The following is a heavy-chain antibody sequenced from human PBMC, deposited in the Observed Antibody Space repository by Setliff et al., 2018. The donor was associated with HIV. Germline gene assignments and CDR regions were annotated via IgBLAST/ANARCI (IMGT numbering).Heavy chain of an antibody. Sequence: PSETLSLTCTVSGDSIKSHHWSWIRQPAGKGLEWLAYTDASGDTNYNPSLRGRVIISLDTSNNQFSLNLSSATAADTAVYYCARQLDYTNGRYFDYWGPGTLVTVSS. D-gene: IGHD4-4*01. CDR2: TDASGDT. CDR3: ARQLDYTNGRYFDY. V-gene: IGHV4-4*09. CDR1: GDSIKSHH. J-gene: IGHJ4*02.